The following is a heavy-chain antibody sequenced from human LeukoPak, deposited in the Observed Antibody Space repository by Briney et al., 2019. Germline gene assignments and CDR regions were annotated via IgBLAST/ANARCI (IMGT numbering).Heavy chain of an antibody. CDR1: GYNFITYW. Sequence: GESLKISCKGSGYNFITYWIGWVRQMPGKGLEWVGIIYPDDSDIKYGPSFQGRVTISADKSISTAYLQWSSLKASDTAMYYCARHYPTATDWFDPWGQGTLVTVSS. CDR2: IYPDDSDI. J-gene: IGHJ5*02. CDR3: ARHYPTATDWFDP. D-gene: IGHD4-11*01. V-gene: IGHV5-51*01.